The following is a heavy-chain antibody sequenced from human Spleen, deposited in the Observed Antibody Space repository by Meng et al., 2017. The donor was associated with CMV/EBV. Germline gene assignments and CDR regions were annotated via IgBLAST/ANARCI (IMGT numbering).Heavy chain of an antibody. Sequence: SCAASGFTFSSYWMSWVRQAPGKGLEWVANIKQDGSEKYYVDSVKGRFTISRDNAKNSLYLQMNSLRAEDTAVYYCARGRGVRGRDNFDCWGQGTLVTVSS. CDR1: GFTFSSYW. CDR2: IKQDGSEK. J-gene: IGHJ4*02. D-gene: IGHD3-10*01. V-gene: IGHV3-7*03. CDR3: ARGRGVRGRDNFDC.